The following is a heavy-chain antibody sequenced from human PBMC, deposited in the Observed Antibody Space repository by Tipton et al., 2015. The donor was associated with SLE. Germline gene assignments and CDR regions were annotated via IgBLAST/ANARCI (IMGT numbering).Heavy chain of an antibody. Sequence: SGFTFSSYGMHWVRQAPGKGLEWVAFIRYDGSNKYYADSVKGRFTISRDNSKNTLYLQMNSLRAEDTAVYYCAKEQAVAGTLDYWGQGTLVTVSS. CDR2: IRYDGSNK. CDR1: GFTFSSYG. J-gene: IGHJ4*02. D-gene: IGHD6-19*01. V-gene: IGHV3-30*02. CDR3: AKEQAVAGTLDY.